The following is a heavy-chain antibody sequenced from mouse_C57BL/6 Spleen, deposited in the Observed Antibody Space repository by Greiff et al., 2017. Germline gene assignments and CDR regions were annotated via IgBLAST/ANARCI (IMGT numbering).Heavy chain of an antibody. J-gene: IGHJ1*03. CDR3: AREGFEFDV. V-gene: IGHV5-4*01. CDR2: ISDGGSYT. CDR1: GFTFSSYA. Sequence: EVKLVESGGGLVKPGGSLKLSCAASGFTFSSYAMSWVRQTPEKRLEWVATISDGGSYTYYPDNVKGRFTISRDNAKNNLYLQMSHLKSEDTAMYYCAREGFEFDVWGTGTTVTVSS.